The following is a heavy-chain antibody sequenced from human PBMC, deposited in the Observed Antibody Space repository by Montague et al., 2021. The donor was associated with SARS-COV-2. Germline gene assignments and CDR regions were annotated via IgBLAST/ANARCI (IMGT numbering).Heavy chain of an antibody. CDR2: IYYSGST. Sequence: SETLSLTCTVSGGAISSYYWSWIRQPPGKGLEWIGYIYYSGSTNYNPSLKSRVTISVDTSKNQFSLKLSSVTAADTAVYYCARVLRRCLHYDPGFDPWGQGTLVTVSS. CDR1: GGAISSYY. CDR3: ARVLRRCLHYDPGFDP. D-gene: IGHD5-24*01. J-gene: IGHJ5*02. V-gene: IGHV4-59*01.